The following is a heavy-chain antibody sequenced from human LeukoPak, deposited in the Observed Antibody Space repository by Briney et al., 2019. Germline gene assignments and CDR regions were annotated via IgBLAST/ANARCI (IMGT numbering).Heavy chain of an antibody. J-gene: IGHJ4*02. CDR2: IYYSGST. V-gene: IGHV4-39*01. D-gene: IGHD1-26*01. CDR3: ARLGRGDS. Sequence: PSETLSLTCTVSGDSVSNDNFYWGWIRQPPGKGLEWIGSIYYSGSTYYNPSLNSRATISGDTSKNQFSLKLSSVTAADTAVYYCARLGRGDSWGRGPLVPVTS. CDR1: GDSVSNDNFY.